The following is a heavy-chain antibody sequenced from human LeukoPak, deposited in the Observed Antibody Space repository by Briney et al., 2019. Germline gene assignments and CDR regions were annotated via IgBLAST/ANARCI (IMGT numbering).Heavy chain of an antibody. CDR3: ARSVYLLYYFDY. Sequence: PGGSLRLSCAASGFTFSDYYMSWIRQAPGKGLEWVSYISSSGSTVYYADSVKGRFTISRDNAKNSLYLQMNSLRAEDTAVYYCARSVYLLYYFDYWGQGTLVTVSS. D-gene: IGHD2-8*01. CDR1: GFTFSDYY. CDR2: ISSSGSTV. J-gene: IGHJ4*02. V-gene: IGHV3-11*04.